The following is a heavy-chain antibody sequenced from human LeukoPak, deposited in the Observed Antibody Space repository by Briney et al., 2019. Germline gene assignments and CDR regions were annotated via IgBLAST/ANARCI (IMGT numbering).Heavy chain of an antibody. V-gene: IGHV3-30-3*01. Sequence: PGGSLRLSCAASGFTFSSYAMHWVRQAPGKGREGVAVISYDGSNKYYADSVKGRFTISRDNSKNTVYLEMNSLRAEDTAVYYCAKDLGNWNRYFDYWGQGTLVTVSS. D-gene: IGHD1-20*01. J-gene: IGHJ4*02. CDR2: ISYDGSNK. CDR3: AKDLGNWNRYFDY. CDR1: GFTFSSYA.